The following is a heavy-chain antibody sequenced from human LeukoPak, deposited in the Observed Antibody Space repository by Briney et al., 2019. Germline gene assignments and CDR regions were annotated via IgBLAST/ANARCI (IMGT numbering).Heavy chain of an antibody. J-gene: IGHJ6*02. CDR2: ISYDGTDK. Sequence: GGSLRLSCAASGFTFSSYGMHWVRQAPGKGLEWVALISYDGTDKYHVDSVKGRFTISRDNSNNTLYLQMNSLRPDDTAVYYCAKAGYSSGWTRYYGMDVWGQGTTVAVSS. V-gene: IGHV3-30*18. D-gene: IGHD6-19*01. CDR3: AKAGYSSGWTRYYGMDV. CDR1: GFTFSSYG.